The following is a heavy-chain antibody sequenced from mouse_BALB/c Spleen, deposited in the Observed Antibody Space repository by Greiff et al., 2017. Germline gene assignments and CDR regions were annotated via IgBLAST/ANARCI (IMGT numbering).Heavy chain of an antibody. J-gene: IGHJ4*01. CDR2: IYPGNGDT. V-gene: IGHV1-12*01. CDR3: ARGNYYGSSYYAMDY. D-gene: IGHD1-1*01. Sequence: LQQPGAELVKPGASVKMSCKASGYTFTSYNMHWVKQTPGQGLEWIGAIYPGNGDTSYNQKFKGKATLTADKSSSTAYMQLSSLTSEDSAVYYCARGNYYGSSYYAMDYWGQGTSVTVSS. CDR1: GYTFTSYN.